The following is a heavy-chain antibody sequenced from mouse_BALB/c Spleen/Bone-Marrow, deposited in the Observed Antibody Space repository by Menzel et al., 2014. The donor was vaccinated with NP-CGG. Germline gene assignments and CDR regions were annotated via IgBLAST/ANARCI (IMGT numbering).Heavy chain of an antibody. Sequence: VQLQQSGAELAKPGAPVKLSCTASGFNFTGSYMHWVKQRPGQGLEWIGKIDPANGNTKYNPKFQGKATITADTSSNTACLQLSSLTTEATAVYYCSLYYDYDVDYWGQGTTLTVSS. D-gene: IGHD2-4*01. V-gene: IGHV14-3*02. J-gene: IGHJ2*01. CDR2: IDPANGNT. CDR1: GFNFTGSY. CDR3: SLYYDYDVDY.